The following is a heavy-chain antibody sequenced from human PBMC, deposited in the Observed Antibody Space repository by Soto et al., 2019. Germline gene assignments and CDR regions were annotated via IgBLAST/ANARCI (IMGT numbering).Heavy chain of an antibody. CDR1: GFTFSSYW. CDR2: IKEDGSGK. Sequence: EVQLVESGGGLVQPGGSLRLSCAASGFTFSSYWMTWVRQAPGKGLEWVANIKEDGSGKYYVDSVKGRFTIYRDNTKNSRYLQLNSLRAEDTATYYCVKAWYNDVWGYYFDYWGQGTLVTVSS. J-gene: IGHJ4*02. CDR3: VKAWYNDVWGYYFDY. D-gene: IGHD3-10*02. V-gene: IGHV3-7*01.